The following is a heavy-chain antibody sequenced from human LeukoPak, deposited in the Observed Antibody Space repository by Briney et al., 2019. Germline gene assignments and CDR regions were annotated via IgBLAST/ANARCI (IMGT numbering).Heavy chain of an antibody. D-gene: IGHD2-8*01. Sequence: GGSLRLSCAASGFTFSNYAMSWVRQAPGKGLEWVSAISGSGGSTYYADSVKGRFTISRDNSKNTLYLQMNSLRAEDTAVYYCARGHCTNGVCPDYWGQGTLVTVSS. J-gene: IGHJ4*02. CDR1: GFTFSNYA. CDR2: ISGSGGST. CDR3: ARGHCTNGVCPDY. V-gene: IGHV3-23*01.